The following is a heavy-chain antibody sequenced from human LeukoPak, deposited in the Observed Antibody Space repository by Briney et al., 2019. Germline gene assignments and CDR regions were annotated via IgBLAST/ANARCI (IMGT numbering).Heavy chain of an antibody. J-gene: IGHJ4*02. CDR1: GFTFSSYA. CDR2: ISGSGGST. V-gene: IGHV3-23*01. Sequence: GGSLRLSCAASGFTFSSYAMSWVRQAPGKGLEWVSAISGSGGSTYYADSVKGRFTISRDNSKNTLYLQMNSLRAEDTAVYYCARDGGYCSGGSCYQREYYFDYWGQGTLVTVSS. D-gene: IGHD2-15*01. CDR3: ARDGGYCSGGSCYQREYYFDY.